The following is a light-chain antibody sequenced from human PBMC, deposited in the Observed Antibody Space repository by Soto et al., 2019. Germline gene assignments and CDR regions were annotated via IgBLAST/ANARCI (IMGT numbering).Light chain of an antibody. J-gene: IGKJ4*01. CDR2: AAS. V-gene: IGKV1-39*01. CDR3: QQSYTTPLA. Sequence: DIQVTQSPSSLSASVGDRVTITCRASQSISSYLNWYQQKPWKAPNLLIYAASTLQSGVPSRFSGSGSVTDFTLTIRTLQPDDFATYYCQQSYTTPLAFGGGTKVDI. CDR1: QSISSY.